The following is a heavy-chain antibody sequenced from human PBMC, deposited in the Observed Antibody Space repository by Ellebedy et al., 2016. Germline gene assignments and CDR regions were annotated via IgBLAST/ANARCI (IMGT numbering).Heavy chain of an antibody. V-gene: IGHV4-38-2*02. CDR3: ARGRGRFQGADCWFNP. J-gene: IGHJ5*02. D-gene: IGHD3/OR15-3a*01. CDR1: GYSISSGYY. Sequence: SETLSLXXTVSGYSISSGYYWGWIRQPPGKGLEWIGSIYHSGSTYYNPSLKSRVTISVDTSKNQFSLKLSSVTAADTAVYYCARGRGRFQGADCWFNPWGQGTLVTVSS. CDR2: IYHSGST.